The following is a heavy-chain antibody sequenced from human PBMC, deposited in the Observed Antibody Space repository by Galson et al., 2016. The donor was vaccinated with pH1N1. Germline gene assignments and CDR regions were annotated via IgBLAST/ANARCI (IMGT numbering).Heavy chain of an antibody. CDR3: ARDYRELLGDGFYI. V-gene: IGHV4-31*03. CDR2: VYYSGST. CDR1: GGSISSGSSY. J-gene: IGHJ3*02. D-gene: IGHD1-26*01. Sequence: TLSLTCTVSGGSISSGSSYWSWIRQHPGKGLEWLGYVYYSGSTYYNPSLKSRLTISVDTSKNQFSLKLRSVTAPDTAVYYCARDYRELLGDGFYIWGQGTTVTVSA.